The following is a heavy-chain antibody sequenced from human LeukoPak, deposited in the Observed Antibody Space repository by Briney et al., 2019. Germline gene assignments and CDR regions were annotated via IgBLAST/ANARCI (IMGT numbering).Heavy chain of an antibody. J-gene: IGHJ4*02. CDR2: INHSGST. Sequence: SETLSLTCAVYGGSFSGYYWSWIRQPPGKGLEWIGEINHSGSTYYNPSLKSRVTISVDTSKNQFSLKLSSVTAADTAVYYCASVYDSSGYYPFWGQGTLVTVSS. CDR3: ASVYDSSGYYPF. CDR1: GGSFSGYY. D-gene: IGHD3-22*01. V-gene: IGHV4-34*01.